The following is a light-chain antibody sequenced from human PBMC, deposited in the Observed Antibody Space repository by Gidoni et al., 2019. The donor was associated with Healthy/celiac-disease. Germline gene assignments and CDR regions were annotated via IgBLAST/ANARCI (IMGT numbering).Light chain of an antibody. CDR2: GAS. CDR3: QQYGSSPKMYT. V-gene: IGKV3-20*01. J-gene: IGKJ2*01. CDR1: QRVSSSY. Sequence: EIVLTQSPGTLSLSPGERATLSCRASQRVSSSYLAWYQQKPGQAPRLLIYGASSRATGIPDRVSCSGSGTDFTLTISRLEPEDFAVYYCQQYGSSPKMYTFXQXTKLXIK.